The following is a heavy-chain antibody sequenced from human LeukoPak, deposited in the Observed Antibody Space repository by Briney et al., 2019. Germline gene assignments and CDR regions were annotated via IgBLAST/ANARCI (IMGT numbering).Heavy chain of an antibody. CDR3: ARGEQLAHAFDI. V-gene: IGHV3-23*01. CDR2: ISGSGGST. D-gene: IGHD6-6*01. J-gene: IGHJ3*02. CDR1: RFTFSSYA. Sequence: GGSLRLSCAASRFTFSSYAMSWVRQAPGKGLEWVSAISGSGGSTYYADSVKGRFTISRDNSKNTLYLQMNSLRAEDTAVYYCARGEQLAHAFDIWGQGTMVTVSS.